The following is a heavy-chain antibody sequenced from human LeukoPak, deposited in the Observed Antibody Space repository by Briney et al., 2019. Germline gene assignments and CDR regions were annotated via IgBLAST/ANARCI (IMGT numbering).Heavy chain of an antibody. CDR1: GFTFSSYA. J-gene: IGHJ4*02. V-gene: IGHV3-30*04. Sequence: GGSLRLSCAASGFTFSSYAMHWVRQAPGKGLEWVAVISYDGSNKYYADSVKGRFTISGDNSKNTLYLQMNSLRAEDTAVYYCARDLEMATLDYWCQGTLVTVSS. CDR2: ISYDGSNK. D-gene: IGHD5-24*01. CDR3: ARDLEMATLDY.